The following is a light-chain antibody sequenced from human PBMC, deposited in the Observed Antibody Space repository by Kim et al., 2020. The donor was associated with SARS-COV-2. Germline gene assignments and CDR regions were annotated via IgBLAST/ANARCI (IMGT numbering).Light chain of an antibody. V-gene: IGKV3-20*01. CDR1: QSVSANV. Sequence: STAERATLSCRASQSVSANVLAWYQQKPGQAPKLLIYCASSRATGIPDRFSGSGSGTDFSLTISRLEPEDIAVYYCQQYDSSLWTFGQGTKVDIK. CDR2: CAS. J-gene: IGKJ1*01. CDR3: QQYDSSLWT.